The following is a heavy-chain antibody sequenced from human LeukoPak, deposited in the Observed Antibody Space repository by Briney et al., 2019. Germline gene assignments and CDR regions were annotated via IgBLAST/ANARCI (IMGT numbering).Heavy chain of an antibody. CDR1: GGSISSYY. J-gene: IGHJ6*03. CDR3: ARQGYYDSWGYYYYYMDV. CDR2: IYYSGST. Sequence: KTSETLSLTCTVSGGSISSYYWSWIRQPPGKGLEWIGYIYYSGSTNYNPSLKSRVTISVDTSKNQFSLKLSSVTAADTAVYYCARQGYYDSWGYYYYYMDVWGKGTTVTVSS. D-gene: IGHD3-3*01. V-gene: IGHV4-59*08.